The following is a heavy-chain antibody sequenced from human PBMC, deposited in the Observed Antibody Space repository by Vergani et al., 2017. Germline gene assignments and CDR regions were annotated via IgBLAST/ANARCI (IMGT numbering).Heavy chain of an antibody. D-gene: IGHD6-13*01. CDR2: IYTSGST. CDR1: GGSISSGSYY. J-gene: IGHJ4*02. CDR3: ARGRKVHRIAAADTTFDY. Sequence: QVQLQESGPGLVKPSQTLSLTCTVSGGSISSGSYYWSWIRQPAGKGLEWIGRIYTSGSTNYNPSLKSRVTISVDTSKNQFSLKLSSVTAADTAVYYCARGRKVHRIAAADTTFDYWGQGTLVTVSS. V-gene: IGHV4-61*02.